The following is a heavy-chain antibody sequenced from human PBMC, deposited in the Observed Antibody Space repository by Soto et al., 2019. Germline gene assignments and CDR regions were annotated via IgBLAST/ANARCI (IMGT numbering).Heavy chain of an antibody. CDR3: ARDCVVRDPGAFDI. Sequence: PVGSLRLSCAASGFTFSDYYMSWIRQAPGKGLEWVSYISSSGSTIYYADSVKGRFTISRDNAKNSLYLQMNSLRAEDTAVYYCARDCVVRDPGAFDIWGQGTMVTVSS. CDR1: GFTFSDYY. V-gene: IGHV3-11*01. D-gene: IGHD3-10*01. CDR2: ISSSGSTI. J-gene: IGHJ3*02.